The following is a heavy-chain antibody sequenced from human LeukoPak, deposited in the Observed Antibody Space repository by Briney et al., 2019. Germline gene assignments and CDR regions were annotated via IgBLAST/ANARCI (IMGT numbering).Heavy chain of an antibody. Sequence: GESLKISCKGSGYRFSSSWIGWVRQMPGKGLEWMGIIYPGDSDTRYSPSFQGQVTISADKSISTAYLQWSSLKASDSAMYYCARCPTDSPFDYWGQGTLVTVSS. CDR3: ARCPTDSPFDY. CDR2: IYPGDSDT. D-gene: IGHD2-15*01. J-gene: IGHJ4*02. CDR1: GYRFSSSW. V-gene: IGHV5-51*01.